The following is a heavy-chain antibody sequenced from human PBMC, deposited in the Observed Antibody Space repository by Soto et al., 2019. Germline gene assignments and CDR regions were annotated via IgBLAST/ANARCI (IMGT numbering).Heavy chain of an antibody. CDR1: GYTFTGYY. V-gene: IGHV1-2*04. J-gene: IGHJ6*02. CDR3: ARGYCSGGTCYHVGMDV. CDR2: INPNSGGT. D-gene: IGHD2-15*01. Sequence: GASVKVSCKASGYTFTGYYMHCVRQAPGQGLEWMGWINPNSGGTNYAQKFQGWVTMTRDTSISTAYMELSRLRSDDTAVYYCARGYCSGGTCYHVGMDVWGQGTTVTLSS.